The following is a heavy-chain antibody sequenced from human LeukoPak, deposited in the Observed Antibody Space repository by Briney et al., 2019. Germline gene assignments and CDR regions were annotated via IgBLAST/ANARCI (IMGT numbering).Heavy chain of an antibody. CDR2: ISGSGGST. Sequence: GGSLRLSCAASGFTFSSYAMSWVRQAPGKGLEWVSAISGSGGSTYYADSVKGRFTISRDNSKNTLYLQMNSLRAEDTAVYYCAKNDYDFWSGYYTGMVGSSHYYYMDVWGKGTTVTVSS. J-gene: IGHJ6*03. D-gene: IGHD3-3*01. V-gene: IGHV3-23*01. CDR3: AKNDYDFWSGYYTGMVGSSHYYYMDV. CDR1: GFTFSSYA.